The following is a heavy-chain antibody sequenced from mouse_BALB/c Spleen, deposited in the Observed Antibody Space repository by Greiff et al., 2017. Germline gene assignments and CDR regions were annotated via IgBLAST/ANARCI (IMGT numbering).Heavy chain of an antibody. J-gene: IGHJ2*01. V-gene: IGHV1-5*01. CDR1: GYTFTSYW. CDR3: TREEYYGSSLDY. D-gene: IGHD1-1*01. Sequence: VQLKQSGTVLARPGASVKMSCKASGYTFTSYWMHWVKQRPGQGLEWIGAIYPGNSDTSYNQKFKGKAKLTAVTSTSTTYMELSSLTNEDSAVYYCTREEYYGSSLDYWGQGTTLTVSS. CDR2: IYPGNSDT.